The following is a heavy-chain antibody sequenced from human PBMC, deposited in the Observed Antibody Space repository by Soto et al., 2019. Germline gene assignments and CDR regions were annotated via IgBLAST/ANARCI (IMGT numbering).Heavy chain of an antibody. V-gene: IGHV5-51*01. J-gene: IGHJ6*02. Sequence: PGESLKISCKGSGYSFTSYWIGWVRQMPGKGLEWIGIIYPGDSDTRYSPSFQGQVTISADKSISTAYLQWSSLKASDTAMYYCARRNYYDISGSDVYYYYAMDVWGQGTTVTVSS. CDR1: GYSFTSYW. D-gene: IGHD3-22*01. CDR2: IYPGDSDT. CDR3: ARRNYYDISGSDVYYYYAMDV.